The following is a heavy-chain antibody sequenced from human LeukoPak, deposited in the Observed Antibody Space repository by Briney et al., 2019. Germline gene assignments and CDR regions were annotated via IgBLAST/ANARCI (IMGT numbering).Heavy chain of an antibody. CDR1: GGSISGGGYS. Sequence: PSETLSLTCAVSGGSISGGGYSWSWIRQPPGKGLEWIGYIYHSGSTYYNPSLKSRVTMSVDRSKNQFSLKLSSVTAADTAVYYCARGGIAAAGTNYYYGMDVWGQGTTVTVSS. V-gene: IGHV4-30-2*01. CDR2: IYHSGST. J-gene: IGHJ6*02. CDR3: ARGGIAAAGTNYYYGMDV. D-gene: IGHD6-13*01.